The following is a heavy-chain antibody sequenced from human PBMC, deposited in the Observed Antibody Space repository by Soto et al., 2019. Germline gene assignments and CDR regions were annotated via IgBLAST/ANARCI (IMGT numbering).Heavy chain of an antibody. J-gene: IGHJ5*02. Sequence: PGESLKISCAASGFPFSSTDMTWVRQAPGKGLEWVSTIDGSGGTTYYADSVKGRFTISRDNSINTVFLQMNSLRADGTALYFCAKNSGWFNTWGQGALVTVSS. V-gene: IGHV3-23*01. D-gene: IGHD3-10*01. CDR3: AKNSGWFNT. CDR1: GFPFSSTD. CDR2: IDGSGGTT.